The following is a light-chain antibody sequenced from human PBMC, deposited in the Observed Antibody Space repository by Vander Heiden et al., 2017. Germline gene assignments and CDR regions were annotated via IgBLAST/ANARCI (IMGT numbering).Light chain of an antibody. CDR3: MQSLQSLWT. V-gene: IGKV2-28*01. J-gene: IGKJ1*01. CDR2: LAS. Sequence: DIVMTQSRLSLPVTPGEPASISCRSSQSVLHINGYNSLAWYLQKPGQSPQLLIYLASTRASGVPDRFSGSGSGTEFTLNISRVEAEDVGVFYCMQSLQSLWTFGQGTKLEIK. CDR1: QSVLHINGYNS.